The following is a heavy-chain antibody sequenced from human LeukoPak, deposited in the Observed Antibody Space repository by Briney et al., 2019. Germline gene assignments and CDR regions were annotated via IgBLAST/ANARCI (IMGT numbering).Heavy chain of an antibody. V-gene: IGHV3-21*01. J-gene: IGHJ4*02. D-gene: IGHD3-3*01. CDR1: GFTFSSYS. CDR3: AREDFWSAYRIDY. Sequence: GGSLRLSCAASGFTFSSYSMNWVRQAPGKGLEWVSSISSSSSYIYYADSVKGRFTISRDNAKNSLYLQMNSLRAEDTAVYYCAREDFWSAYRIDYWGQGTLVTVSS. CDR2: ISSSSSYI.